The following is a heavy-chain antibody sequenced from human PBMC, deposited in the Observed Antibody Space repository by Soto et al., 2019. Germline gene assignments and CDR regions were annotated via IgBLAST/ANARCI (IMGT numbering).Heavy chain of an antibody. CDR1: GGSINNYY. V-gene: IGHV4-59*01. D-gene: IGHD3-9*01. CDR3: ARGERLGLDY. J-gene: IGHJ4*02. CDR2: ISYSGGA. Sequence: SETLSLTCIVSGGSINNYYWSWIRQPPGKGLEWIGYISYSGGANYNPSLNSRVTISLDTSKNQFSLMLSSVTAADTAVYYCARGERLGLDYWGQGTLVTVPQ.